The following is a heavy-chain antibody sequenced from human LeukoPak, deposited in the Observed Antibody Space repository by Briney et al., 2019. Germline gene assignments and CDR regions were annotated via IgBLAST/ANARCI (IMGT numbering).Heavy chain of an antibody. V-gene: IGHV4-39*01. CDR1: GASISSSSYY. CDR3: ARGCSSTSCSPTDAFDI. Sequence: SETLSLTCTVSGASISSSSYYWGWIRQPPGRGLEWIGSIYYSGSTYQNPSLKSRAIIFVDTSKKQVSLKLTSVTAADTAVYYCARGCSSTSCSPTDAFDIWGQGTMVTVSS. CDR2: IYYSGST. D-gene: IGHD2-2*01. J-gene: IGHJ3*02.